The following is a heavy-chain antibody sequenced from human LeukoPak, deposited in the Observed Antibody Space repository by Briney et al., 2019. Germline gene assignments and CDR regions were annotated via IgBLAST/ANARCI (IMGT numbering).Heavy chain of an antibody. CDR2: ISAYNGNT. CDR1: GYTFTSYG. V-gene: IGHV1-18*01. D-gene: IGHD3-10*01. J-gene: IGHJ4*02. CDR3: ARELRITMVRGVIIKGRSFDY. Sequence: ASVKVSCKASGYTFTSYGISWVRQAPGQGLEWMGWISAYNGNTNYAQKLQGRVTMTTDTSTSTAYMELRSLRSDDTAEYYCARELRITMVRGVIIKGRSFDYWGQGTLVTVSS.